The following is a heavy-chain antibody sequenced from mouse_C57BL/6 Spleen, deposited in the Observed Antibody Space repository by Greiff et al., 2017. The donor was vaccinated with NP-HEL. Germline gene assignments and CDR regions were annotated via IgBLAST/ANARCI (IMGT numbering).Heavy chain of an antibody. D-gene: IGHD2-5*01. CDR3: ARDHYYSNYVRDY. CDR1: GFTFSSYA. CDR2: ISDGGSYT. J-gene: IGHJ4*01. Sequence: EVKLVESGGGLVKPGGSLKLSCAASGFTFSSYAMSWVRQTPEKRLEWVATISDGGSYTYYPDNVKGRFTISRDNAKNNLYLQMSHLKSEDTAMYYCARDHYYSNYVRDYWGQGTSVTVSS. V-gene: IGHV5-4*01.